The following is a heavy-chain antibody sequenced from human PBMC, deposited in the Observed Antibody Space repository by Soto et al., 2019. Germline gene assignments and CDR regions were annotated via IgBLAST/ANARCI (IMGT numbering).Heavy chain of an antibody. D-gene: IGHD1-26*01. V-gene: IGHV3-30-3*01. Sequence: QVQLVESGGGVVQPGRSLRLSCAASGFTFSSYAMHWVRQAPGKGLEWVAVISYDGSNKYYADSVKGRFTISRDNSKNTRSLQRNSLRAEDTAVYYCARDEGGSYSSYYYGMDVWGQGTTVTVSS. J-gene: IGHJ6*02. CDR2: ISYDGSNK. CDR1: GFTFSSYA. CDR3: ARDEGGSYSSYYYGMDV.